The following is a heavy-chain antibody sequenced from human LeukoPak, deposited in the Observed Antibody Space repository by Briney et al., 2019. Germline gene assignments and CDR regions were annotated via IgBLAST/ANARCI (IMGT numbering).Heavy chain of an antibody. V-gene: IGHV3-7*01. Sequence: PGGSLRLSCAASGFTFSSYWMSWVRQAPGKGLEWVANIKQDGSEKYYVDSVKGRFTISRDNAKNSLYLQMNSLRAEDTAVYYCARASPGLRYFDWLSAPPYYFDYWGQGTLVTVSS. CDR2: IKQDGSEK. J-gene: IGHJ4*02. D-gene: IGHD3-9*01. CDR3: ARASPGLRYFDWLSAPPYYFDY. CDR1: GFTFSSYW.